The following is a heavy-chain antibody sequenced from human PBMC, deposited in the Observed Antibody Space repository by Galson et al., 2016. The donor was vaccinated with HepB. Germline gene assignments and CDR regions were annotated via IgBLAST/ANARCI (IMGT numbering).Heavy chain of an antibody. V-gene: IGHV1-58*01. D-gene: IGHD6-13*01. CDR2: IVVGNSHT. CDR1: GFTFSDST. CDR3: AADPSSGMASSALVFYP. Sequence: SVKVSCKASGFTFSDSTVQWVRQARGQRLEWMGWIVVGNSHTNYAQKFQERVTFTRDMSTNTAYMELNSLRSDDTAVYYCAADPSSGMASSALVFYPWGQGTLVTVSS. J-gene: IGHJ5*02.